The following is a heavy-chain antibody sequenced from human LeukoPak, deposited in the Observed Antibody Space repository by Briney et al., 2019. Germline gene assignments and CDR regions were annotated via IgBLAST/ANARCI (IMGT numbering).Heavy chain of an antibody. CDR3: AREGGRYTAMVRAFDY. D-gene: IGHD5-18*01. CDR1: GGSFSGYY. CDR2: INHSGST. V-gene: IGHV4-34*01. Sequence: RTSETLSLTCAVYGGSFSGYYWSWIRQPPGKGLEWIGEINHSGSTNYNPSLKSRVTISVDTSKNQFSLKLSSVTAADTAVYYCAREGGRYTAMVRAFDYWGQGTLVTVPS. J-gene: IGHJ4*02.